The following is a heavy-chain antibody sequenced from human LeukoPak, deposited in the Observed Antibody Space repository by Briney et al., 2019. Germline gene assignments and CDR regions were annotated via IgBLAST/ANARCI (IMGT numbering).Heavy chain of an antibody. CDR1: GYTFTGYY. J-gene: IGHJ4*02. CDR3: ARDLVYYDGSGYPDY. V-gene: IGHV1-2*02. Sequence: ASVKVSCKASGYTFTGYYMHWVRQAPGQGLEWMGWINPNSGGTNYAQKFQGRVTMTRDTSISTAYMELSRLRSDDTAVYYCARDLVYYDGSGYPDYWGQGTLVTVSS. CDR2: INPNSGGT. D-gene: IGHD3-22*01.